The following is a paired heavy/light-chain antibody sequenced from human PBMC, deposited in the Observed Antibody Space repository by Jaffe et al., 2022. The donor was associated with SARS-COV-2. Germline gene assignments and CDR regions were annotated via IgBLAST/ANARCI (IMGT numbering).Heavy chain of an antibody. CDR2: LNQDGTLK. CDR3: AGDRGVS. CDR1: GFNFATSW. D-gene: IGHD2-8*02. Sequence: VQLVESGGVLVQPGGSLRLSCAASGFNFATSWMNWVRQAPGKGLEWVAMLNQDGTLKFYVGSMRGRFTISRDNAKNSLYLQMNALTVEDTALYFCAGDRGVSWGQGTLVTVAS. J-gene: IGHJ5*02. V-gene: IGHV3-7*01.
Light chain of an antibody. V-gene: IGKV2-30*01. Sequence: DVVMTQSPLSLSVTLGQPASISCRSSQSLVSSDGNTYLSWFQQRPGQSPRRLICKVSYRDSGVPDRFSGSGSGTDFTLKISRVEAEDVGVYYCLQDTHWPWTFGQGTKVEIK. CDR1: QSLVSSDGNTY. CDR2: KVS. CDR3: LQDTHWPWT. J-gene: IGKJ1*01.